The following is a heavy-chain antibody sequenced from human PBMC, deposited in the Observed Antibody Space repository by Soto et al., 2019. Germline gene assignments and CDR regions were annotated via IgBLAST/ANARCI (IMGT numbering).Heavy chain of an antibody. V-gene: IGHV3-21*01. J-gene: IGHJ4*02. CDR1: GFTFSSYA. CDR3: ARPLHYYDGSGYSAY. CDR2: ISSSSTYI. D-gene: IGHD3-22*01. Sequence: EVQLVESGGGLVNPGGSLRLSCAASGFTFSSYAMNWVRQAPGKGLEWVSSISSSSTYIYYADSVKGRFTISRDNPKNSVYLQMNSLRAEHKALYYCARPLHYYDGSGYSAYWGQGTLVTVSS.